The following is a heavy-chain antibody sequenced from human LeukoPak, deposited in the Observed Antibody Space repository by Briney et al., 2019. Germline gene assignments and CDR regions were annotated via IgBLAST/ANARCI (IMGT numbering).Heavy chain of an antibody. V-gene: IGHV3-15*01. Sequence: GGSLRLSCAASGFTFSNAWMSWVRKAPGKGLNWVARIKSKTDGGTTDYAAPVKGRFTISRDDSKNTLYLQMNSLKTEDTAVYYCTTEYSGYDYFDYWGQGTLVTVSS. D-gene: IGHD5-12*01. J-gene: IGHJ4*02. CDR2: IKSKTDGGTT. CDR3: TTEYSGYDYFDY. CDR1: GFTFSNAW.